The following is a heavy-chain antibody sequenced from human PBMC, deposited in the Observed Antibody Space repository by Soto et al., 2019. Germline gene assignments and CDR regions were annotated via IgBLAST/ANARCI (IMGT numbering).Heavy chain of an antibody. V-gene: IGHV4-59*01. CDR3: ARGEDAFFYYGLDV. Sequence: ASETLSLTCIVSGGSITSSYWSWIRRPPGKGLEWIAYIYDTGISGYTPSTSYNPSLKSRVTMSVDTSKSQFSLKLTSVTAADTAVYYCARGEDAFFYYGLDVWGQGITVTVSS. J-gene: IGHJ6*02. CDR1: GGSITSSY. CDR2: IYDTGISGYTPST.